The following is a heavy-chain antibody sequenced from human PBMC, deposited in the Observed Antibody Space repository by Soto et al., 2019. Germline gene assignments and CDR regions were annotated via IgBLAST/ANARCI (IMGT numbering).Heavy chain of an antibody. D-gene: IGHD6-19*01. V-gene: IGHV3-23*01. CDR3: ASRSSGWYFDY. J-gene: IGHJ4*02. CDR2: ISGSGGST. Sequence: EVQLLESGGGLVQPGGCLRLSCAASGFTFSNYAISWVRQAPGKGLEWVSIISGSGGSTYYADSVKGRFIISRDNSKNTLYLQMNSLRAEDTAVYYCASRSSGWYFDYWGQGTLVTVSS. CDR1: GFTFSNYA.